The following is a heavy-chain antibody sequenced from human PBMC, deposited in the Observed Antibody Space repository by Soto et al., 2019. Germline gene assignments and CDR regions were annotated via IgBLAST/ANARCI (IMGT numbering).Heavy chain of an antibody. CDR3: ALLPERAFDI. J-gene: IGHJ3*02. D-gene: IGHD1-1*01. V-gene: IGHV1-69*13. Sequence: ASVKVSCKASGGTFSSYAISWVRQAPGQGLEWMGGIIPILGTANYAQKFQGRVTITADESTSTAYMELSSLRSEDTAVYYCALLPERAFDIWGQGTMVTVSS. CDR1: GGTFSSYA. CDR2: IIPILGTA.